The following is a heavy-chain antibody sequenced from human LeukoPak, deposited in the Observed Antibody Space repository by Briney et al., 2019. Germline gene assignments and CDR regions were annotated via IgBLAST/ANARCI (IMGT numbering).Heavy chain of an antibody. CDR2: ISSSSSYI. CDR1: GFTFSGYG. CDR3: ARVNHRYCSGGSCPDYYGMDV. V-gene: IGHV3-21*01. J-gene: IGHJ6*02. D-gene: IGHD2-15*01. Sequence: PGGSLRLPCAAYGFTFSGYGMHWVRQAPGKGLEWVSSISSSSSYINYADSVKGRFTISRDNAKNSLYLQMNSLRAEDTAVYYCARVNHRYCSGGSCPDYYGMDVWGQGTTVTVSS.